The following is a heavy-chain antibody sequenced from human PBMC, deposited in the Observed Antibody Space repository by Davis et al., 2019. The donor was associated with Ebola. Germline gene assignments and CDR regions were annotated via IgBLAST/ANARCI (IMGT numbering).Heavy chain of an antibody. V-gene: IGHV5-51*01. D-gene: IGHD1-26*01. CDR3: ARRGVVGAVFDY. CDR2: IFPGDSDT. J-gene: IGHJ4*02. Sequence: GESLKISCKGSGYSFTSYWIVWVRQMPGTGLECMGIIFPGDSDTRYSPSFQGQVTISADKSIATAYLQWSSLKASDTAMYYCARRGVVGAVFDYWGQGTLVTVSS. CDR1: GYSFTSYW.